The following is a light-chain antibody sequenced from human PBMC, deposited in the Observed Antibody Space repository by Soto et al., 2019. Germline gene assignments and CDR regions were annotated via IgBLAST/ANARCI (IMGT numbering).Light chain of an antibody. Sequence: QSALTHPPSASGSPGQSVTISCTGTSSDVGGYNYVSWYQQHPGKAPKLMIYEVSKRPSGVPDRFSGSKSGNTASLTVSGLQAEDEADYYCSSYSGSNKPYVFGTGTKLTVL. CDR1: SSDVGGYNY. CDR2: EVS. J-gene: IGLJ1*01. CDR3: SSYSGSNKPYV. V-gene: IGLV2-8*01.